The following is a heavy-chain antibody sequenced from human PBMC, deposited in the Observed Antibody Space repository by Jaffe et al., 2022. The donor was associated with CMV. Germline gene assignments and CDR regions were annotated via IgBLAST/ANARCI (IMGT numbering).Heavy chain of an antibody. D-gene: IGHD3-10*01. CDR2: INPNSGGT. CDR3: ARDLDYYGSGSPDYYYYYGMDV. Sequence: QVQLVQSGAEVKKPGASVKVSCKASGYTFTGYYMHWVRQAPGQGLEWMGWINPNSGGTNYAQKFQGRVTMTRDTSISTAYMELSRLRSDDTAVYYCARDLDYYGSGSPDYYYYYGMDVWGQGTTVTVSS. V-gene: IGHV1-2*02. J-gene: IGHJ6*02. CDR1: GYTFTGYY.